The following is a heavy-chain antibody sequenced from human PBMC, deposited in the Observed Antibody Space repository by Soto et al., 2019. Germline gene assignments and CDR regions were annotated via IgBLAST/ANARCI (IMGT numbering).Heavy chain of an antibody. V-gene: IGHV3-23*01. J-gene: IGHJ5*02. Sequence: GGSLRLSCAASGFTFSSYAMSWVRQAPGKGLEWVSAISGSGGSTYYADSVKGRFTISRDNSKNTLYLQMNSLRAEDTAVYYCAKGSSEPPASFHVLRYFDLKADNWFDPWGQGTLVTVSS. CDR3: AKGSSEPPASFHVLRYFDLKADNWFDP. D-gene: IGHD3-9*01. CDR1: GFTFSSYA. CDR2: ISGSGGST.